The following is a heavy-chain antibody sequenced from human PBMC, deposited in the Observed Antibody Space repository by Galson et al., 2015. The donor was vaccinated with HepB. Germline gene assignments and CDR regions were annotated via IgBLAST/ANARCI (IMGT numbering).Heavy chain of an antibody. Sequence: SVKVSCKASGYTFTSYAMNWVRQAPGQGLEWMGWINTNTGNPTYAQGFTGRFVFSLDTSVSTAYLQISSLKAEDTAVYYCAREVDRYSSSHDASDIWGQGTMVTVSS. CDR2: INTNTGNP. D-gene: IGHD6-6*01. CDR3: AREVDRYSSSHDASDI. J-gene: IGHJ3*02. V-gene: IGHV7-4-1*02. CDR1: GYTFTSYA.